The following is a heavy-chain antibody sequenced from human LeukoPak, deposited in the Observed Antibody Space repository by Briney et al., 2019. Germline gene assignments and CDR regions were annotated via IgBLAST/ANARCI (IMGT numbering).Heavy chain of an antibody. CDR1: GFTFSSYG. CDR2: ISYDGSKK. V-gene: IGHV3-30*18. CDR3: AKDKGGFDY. D-gene: IGHD3-16*01. J-gene: IGHJ4*02. Sequence: GGSLRLSCAASGFTFSSYGMHWVRQAPGKGLEWVAVISYDGSKKYYADSVKGRFTISRDNSKNTLYLQMNSLRAEDTAVYYCAKDKGGFDYWGQGTLVTVSS.